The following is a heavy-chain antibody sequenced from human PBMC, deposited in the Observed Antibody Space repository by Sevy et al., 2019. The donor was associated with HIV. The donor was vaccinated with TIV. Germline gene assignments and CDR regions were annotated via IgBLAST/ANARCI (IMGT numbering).Heavy chain of an antibody. CDR1: GYTFTSYA. D-gene: IGHD6-13*01. V-gene: IGHV1-3*01. Sequence: ASVKVSCKASGYTFTSYAMHWVRQAPGQRFEWMGWINAGNGNTKYSQKFQGRVTITRDTSASTAYMELSSLRSEDTAVYYCARVGSSSWYGVGYYYYMDVWGKGTTVTVSS. CDR2: INAGNGNT. CDR3: ARVGSSSWYGVGYYYYMDV. J-gene: IGHJ6*03.